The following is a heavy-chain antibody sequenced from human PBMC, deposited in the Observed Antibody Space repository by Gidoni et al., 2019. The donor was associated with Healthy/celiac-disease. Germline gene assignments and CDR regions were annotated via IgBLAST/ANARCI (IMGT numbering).Heavy chain of an antibody. CDR3: ARDLSPPGRVTPLCL. J-gene: IGHJ1*01. D-gene: IGHD1-26*01. CDR2: ISDDGSNK. V-gene: IGHV3-30*04. Sequence: QVQLVESGGGVVQPGRSLRLSCAASGFTFSSYAMHWVRQAPGKGLEWVAVISDDGSNKYYADSVKGRFTISRDNSKNTLYLQMNSLRAEDTAVYYCARDLSPPGRVTPLCLWGQGTLVTVSS. CDR1: GFTFSSYA.